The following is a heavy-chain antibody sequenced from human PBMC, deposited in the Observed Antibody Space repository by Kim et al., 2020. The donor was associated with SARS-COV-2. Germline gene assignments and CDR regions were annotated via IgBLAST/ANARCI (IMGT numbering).Heavy chain of an antibody. Sequence: SETLSLTCTVSGDSISSYYWSWIRQPPGKGLEWIGYIHYSGSTKFNPSLKSRVTISVDTSKNQFSLKLTSVTAADTAVYYCARAEQPAPYYYYYGMDVWGQGTTVTVSS. J-gene: IGHJ6*02. CDR1: GDSISSYY. V-gene: IGHV4-59*01. CDR2: IHYSGST. D-gene: IGHD1-26*01. CDR3: ARAEQPAPYYYYYGMDV.